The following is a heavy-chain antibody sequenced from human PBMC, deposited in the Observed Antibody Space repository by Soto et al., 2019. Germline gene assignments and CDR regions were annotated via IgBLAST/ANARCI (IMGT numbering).Heavy chain of an antibody. Sequence: SETLSLTCTVSGGSISSGGYYWSWIRQPPGKGLEWIGYIYYSGSTNYNPSLKSRVTISVDTSKNQFSLKLSPVTAADTAVYYCARDTVGQFDYWGQGTLVTVSS. CDR1: GGSISSGGYY. J-gene: IGHJ4*02. V-gene: IGHV4-61*08. D-gene: IGHD4-17*01. CDR3: ARDTVGQFDY. CDR2: IYYSGST.